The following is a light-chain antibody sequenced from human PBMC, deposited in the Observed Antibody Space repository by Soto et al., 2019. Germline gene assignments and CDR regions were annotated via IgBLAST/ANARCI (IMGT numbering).Light chain of an antibody. CDR3: QQYDTYPLT. CDR1: QSINNW. CDR2: DAS. V-gene: IGKV1-5*01. Sequence: GDRVTITCRASQSINNWLAWYQQKPGKAHKFLIYDASTLETGVPSRFSGSASGTEFTLTISGLQPEDVASYYCQQYDTYPLTFGGGTRVELK. J-gene: IGKJ4*01.